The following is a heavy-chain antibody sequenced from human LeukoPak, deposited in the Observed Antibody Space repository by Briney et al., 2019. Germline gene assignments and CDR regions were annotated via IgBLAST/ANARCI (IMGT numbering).Heavy chain of an antibody. Sequence: PSVTLSLTCTVSGGSISSYYWSWIRQPAGKGLEWIGRIYTSGSTNYNPSLKSRVTMSVDTSKNQFSLKLSSVTAADTAVYYCAGIVVVPAAKGYFDYWGQGTLVTVSS. J-gene: IGHJ4*02. CDR1: GGSISSYY. CDR3: AGIVVVPAAKGYFDY. CDR2: IYTSGST. V-gene: IGHV4-4*07. D-gene: IGHD2-2*01.